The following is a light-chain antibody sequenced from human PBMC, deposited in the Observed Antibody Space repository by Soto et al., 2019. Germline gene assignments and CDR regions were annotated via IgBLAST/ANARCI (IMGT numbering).Light chain of an antibody. CDR3: SSNTAQFTYV. Sequence: SALTQPASVSGSPGQSITISCTGTSRDVGAYNYVSWYQHHPGKAPHLLIYQVTYRPSGVSPRFAGSKSGNTASLTISGLQPEDEADYYCSSNTAQFTYVFGTGTKVTVL. V-gene: IGLV2-14*01. CDR2: QVT. J-gene: IGLJ1*01. CDR1: SRDVGAYNY.